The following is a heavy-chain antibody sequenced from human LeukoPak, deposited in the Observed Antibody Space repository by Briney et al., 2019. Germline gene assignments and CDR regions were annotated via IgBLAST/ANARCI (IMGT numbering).Heavy chain of an antibody. D-gene: IGHD3-22*01. Sequence: GGSVRLSCAASGITFSSYGMSWVRQAPGKGLEWVSSISSTGCTTYYADFVKGRFTISRDNSKHTLYRQMNSLRVEDAAVYYCARPRAEKYYYDSSGDEFVYWRQGTMVSVPS. CDR1: GITFSSYG. V-gene: IGHV3-23*01. J-gene: IGHJ4*02. CDR3: ARPRAEKYYYDSSGDEFVY. CDR2: ISSTGCTT.